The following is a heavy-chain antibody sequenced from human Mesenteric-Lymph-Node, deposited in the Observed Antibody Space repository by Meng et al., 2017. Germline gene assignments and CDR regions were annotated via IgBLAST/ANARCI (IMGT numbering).Heavy chain of an antibody. V-gene: IGHV1-69*01. CDR3: ASGGVNYDILTGYYTDDYYYGMDV. J-gene: IGHJ6*02. D-gene: IGHD3-9*01. CDR2: IIPIFGTA. CDR1: GYSFTTYW. Sequence: GGSLRLPCKCSGYSFTTYWIAWVRRAPGQGLEWMGGIIPIFGTANYAQKFQGRVTITADESTSTAYMELSSLRSEDTAVYSCASGGVNYDILTGYYTDDYYYGMDVWGQGTMVTVSS.